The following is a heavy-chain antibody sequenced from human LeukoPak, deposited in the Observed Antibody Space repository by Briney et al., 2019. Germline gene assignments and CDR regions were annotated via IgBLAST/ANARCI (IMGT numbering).Heavy chain of an antibody. Sequence: ASVKVSCKASGYTLSAFYKHWVRQAPGQGLEWMGWINPNSGGTNYAQKFQGRVTMTRDTSIGTAYMELSRLRSDDTAVYYCARDRVVVPAAFDYWGQGTLVTVSS. CDR3: ARDRVVVPAAFDY. CDR1: GYTLSAFY. CDR2: INPNSGGT. J-gene: IGHJ4*02. V-gene: IGHV1-2*02. D-gene: IGHD2-2*01.